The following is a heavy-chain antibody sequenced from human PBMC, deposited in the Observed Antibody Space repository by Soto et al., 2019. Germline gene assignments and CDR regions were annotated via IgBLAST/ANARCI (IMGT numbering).Heavy chain of an antibody. J-gene: IGHJ4*02. D-gene: IGHD2-8*02. V-gene: IGHV3-21*01. CDR2: ISANNTYI. CDR3: ARINSATGSRRFDH. CDR1: TFKFTHYT. Sequence: PXESLRISGAVLTFKFTHYTLSWVRQAPGKGLEWVSSISANNTYIFYADSVKGRFTISRDNAKKSVSLQMSSLRAEDTALYYCARINSATGSRRFDHWGQGTLVTVSS.